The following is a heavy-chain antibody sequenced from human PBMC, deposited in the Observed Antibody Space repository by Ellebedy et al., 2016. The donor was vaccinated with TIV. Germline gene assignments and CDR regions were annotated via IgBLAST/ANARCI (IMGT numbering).Heavy chain of an antibody. Sequence: PGGSLRLSCQGSGYSFTTYWTGWVRQVPGQGLEWMAIIYPGDPDIRYSPSFQGQVTISADKSIRTAYLQWSSLRASDTAIYYCAVGTSMVTFDNWGQGTRVTVSS. CDR2: IYPGDPDI. J-gene: IGHJ4*02. V-gene: IGHV5-51*01. D-gene: IGHD4-23*01. CDR3: AVGTSMVTFDN. CDR1: GYSFTTYW.